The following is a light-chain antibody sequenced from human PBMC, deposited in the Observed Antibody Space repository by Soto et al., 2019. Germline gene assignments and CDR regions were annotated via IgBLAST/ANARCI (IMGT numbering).Light chain of an antibody. CDR1: QSVSRNY. CDR2: GAS. J-gene: IGKJ4*01. Sequence: EIVLTQSPGTLSLSPGVRATLSCSASQSVSRNYVAWYQQKPGQAPRLLIYGASSRATGIPDRFSGSGSGTDFTLTISRLEPEDFAVYYCQQYGSSPLTFGGGTKVDIK. CDR3: QQYGSSPLT. V-gene: IGKV3-20*01.